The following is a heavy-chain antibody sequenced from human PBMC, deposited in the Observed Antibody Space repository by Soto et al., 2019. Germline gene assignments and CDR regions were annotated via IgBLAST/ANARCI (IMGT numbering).Heavy chain of an antibody. V-gene: IGHV3-30*18. CDR1: GFTFSSYG. J-gene: IGHJ4*02. CDR3: TKDLYDILTGINLDYFDY. D-gene: IGHD3-9*01. Sequence: PGGSLRLSCAASGFTFSSYGMHWVRQAPCKGLEWVAVISYDGSNKYYADSVKGRFTISRANSKNTLYLQMNSLRAEATAVYYCTKDLYDILTGINLDYFDYWGQETLVTVSS. CDR2: ISYDGSNK.